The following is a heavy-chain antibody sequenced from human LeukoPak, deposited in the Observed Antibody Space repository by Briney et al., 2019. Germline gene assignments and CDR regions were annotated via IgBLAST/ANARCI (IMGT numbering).Heavy chain of an antibody. CDR2: IIPIFGTA. CDR1: GYTFTSYA. J-gene: IGHJ4*02. Sequence: GASVKVSCKASGYTFTSYAMHWVRQAPGQRLEWMGGIIPIFGTANYAQKFQGRVTITADEPTSTAYMELSSLRSEDTAVYYCSDSYFDYWGQGTLVTVSS. D-gene: IGHD3-22*01. V-gene: IGHV1-69*13. CDR3: SDSYFDY.